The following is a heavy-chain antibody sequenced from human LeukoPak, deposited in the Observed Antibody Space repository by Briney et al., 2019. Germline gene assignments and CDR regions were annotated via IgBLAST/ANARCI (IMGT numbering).Heavy chain of an antibody. Sequence: GGSLRLSCAASGFTVSSNYMSWVRQAPGKGLEWVSVIYSGGSTYYADSVKGRFTISRDNSKNTLYLQMNSLRAEDTAVYYCARDPLYDSSGYYYPTVVDYWGQGTLVTVSS. CDR2: IYSGGST. CDR3: ARDPLYDSSGYYYPTVVDY. CDR1: GFTVSSNY. D-gene: IGHD3-22*01. J-gene: IGHJ4*02. V-gene: IGHV3-66*01.